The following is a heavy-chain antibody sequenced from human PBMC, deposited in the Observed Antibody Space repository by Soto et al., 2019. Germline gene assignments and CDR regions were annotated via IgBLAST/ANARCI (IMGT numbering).Heavy chain of an antibody. CDR3: ADHTRYYYYGMDV. Sequence: QVQLVQSGAEVKKPGSSVNVSCKASGGTFSSYAISWVRQAPGQGLEWMGGIIPIFGTANYAQKFQGRVTSTADESTSTAYMELSSLRAEDTAVYYCADHTRYYYYGMDVWGQGTTVTVSS. CDR2: IIPIFGTA. J-gene: IGHJ6*02. CDR1: GGTFSSYA. V-gene: IGHV1-69*01. D-gene: IGHD3-3*01.